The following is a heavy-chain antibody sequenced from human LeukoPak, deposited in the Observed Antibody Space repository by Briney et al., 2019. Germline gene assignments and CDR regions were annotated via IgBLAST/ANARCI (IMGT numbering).Heavy chain of an antibody. CDR1: GGSFSGYY. J-gene: IGHJ5*02. V-gene: IGHV4-34*01. D-gene: IGHD3-10*02. Sequence: SETLSLTCAVYGGSFSGYYWSWIRQPPGKGLEWIGEINHSGSTYYNPSLKSRVTISVDTSKNQFSLKLSSVTAADTAVYYCALCVEQNWFGPWGQGTLVTVSS. CDR2: INHSGST. CDR3: ALCVEQNWFGP.